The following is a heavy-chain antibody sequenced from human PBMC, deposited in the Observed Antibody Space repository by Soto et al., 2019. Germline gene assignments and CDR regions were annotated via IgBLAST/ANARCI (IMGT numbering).Heavy chain of an antibody. V-gene: IGHV5-51*01. Sequence: GESLKISCKGSGYSFTSYWIAWVRQMPGKGLEWMGIIYPSDSDTRYSPSFQGQVTISADKSISTAYLQWSSLKASDTAMYYCARWGTESPYYYGSGSYYRLPFQHWGQGTLVTVSS. D-gene: IGHD3-10*01. CDR1: GYSFTSYW. CDR3: ARWGTESPYYYGSGSYYRLPFQH. CDR2: IYPSDSDT. J-gene: IGHJ1*01.